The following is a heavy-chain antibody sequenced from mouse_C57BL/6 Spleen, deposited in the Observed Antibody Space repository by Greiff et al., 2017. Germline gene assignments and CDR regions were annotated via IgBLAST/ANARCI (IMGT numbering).Heavy chain of an antibody. V-gene: IGHV14-4*01. Sequence: EVQLQQSGAELVRPGASVKLSCTASGFNIKDDYMHWVKQRPEQGLEWIGWIDPENGDTEYASKFQGKATITADTSSNTAYLQLSSLTSEDTAVYYCSMVTYRYYAMAYWGQGTSVTVSS. J-gene: IGHJ4*01. D-gene: IGHD2-1*01. CDR2: IDPENGDT. CDR3: SMVTYRYYAMAY. CDR1: GFNIKDDY.